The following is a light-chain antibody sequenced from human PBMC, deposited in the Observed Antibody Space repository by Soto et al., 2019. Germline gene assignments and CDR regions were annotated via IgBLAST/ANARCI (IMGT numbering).Light chain of an antibody. Sequence: EVVMTQSPATLSVSPGERATLSCRASQSVSSNLAWYQHKHGQAPRLLIYAASTRATGIPARFSGSGSGTEFTLTISSLQSEDFAVYYCQQRSNWPLTFGGGTKVDIK. CDR3: QQRSNWPLT. CDR2: AAS. V-gene: IGKV3-15*01. J-gene: IGKJ4*01. CDR1: QSVSSN.